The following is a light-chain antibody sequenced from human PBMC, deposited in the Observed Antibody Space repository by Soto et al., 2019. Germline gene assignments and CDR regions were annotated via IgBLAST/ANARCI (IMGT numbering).Light chain of an antibody. Sequence: EIVLTQSPGTLSLSPGEGATLSCRASENVYINSLAWYQQKPGQPPRLLIYGAATRASAVPDRVSGSGSGADFTLTITGLEPADFAVYYCQQYGTSPLTFGPGTRVD. CDR3: QQYGTSPLT. V-gene: IGKV3-20*01. J-gene: IGKJ3*01. CDR2: GAA. CDR1: ENVYINS.